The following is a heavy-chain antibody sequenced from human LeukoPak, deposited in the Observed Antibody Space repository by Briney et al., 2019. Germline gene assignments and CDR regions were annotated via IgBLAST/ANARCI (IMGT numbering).Heavy chain of an antibody. CDR3: ARAPLSIEMATRGDFDY. Sequence: ASVKVSCKASGYTFTSYYMHWVRQAPGQGLEWMGIINPSGGSTSYAQKFQGRVTMTRDMSTSTVYMELSSLRSEDTAVYYCARAPLSIEMATRGDFDYWGQGTLVTVSS. CDR1: GYTFTSYY. V-gene: IGHV1-46*01. J-gene: IGHJ4*02. CDR2: INPSGGST. D-gene: IGHD5-24*01.